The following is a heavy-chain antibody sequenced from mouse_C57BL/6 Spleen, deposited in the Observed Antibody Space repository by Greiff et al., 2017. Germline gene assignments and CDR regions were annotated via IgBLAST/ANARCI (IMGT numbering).Heavy chain of an antibody. CDR2: IWSGGST. CDR3: ARSNYPYYAMDY. V-gene: IGHV2-2*01. J-gene: IGHJ4*01. D-gene: IGHD2-1*01. CDR1: GFSLTSYG. Sequence: VQVVESGPGLVQPSQSLSITCTVSGFSLTSYGVHWVRQSPGKGLEWLGVIWSGGSTYYNAAFISRLSISKDNSKSQVFFKMNSLQADDTAIYYCARSNYPYYAMDYWGQGPSVPVSS.